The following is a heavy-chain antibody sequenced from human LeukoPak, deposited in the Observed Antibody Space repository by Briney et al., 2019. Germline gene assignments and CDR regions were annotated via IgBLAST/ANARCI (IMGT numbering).Heavy chain of an antibody. D-gene: IGHD3-22*01. V-gene: IGHV1-24*01. CDR1: GYTLTELS. J-gene: IGHJ4*02. Sequence: ASVKVSCKVSGYTLTELSMHWVRQAPGKGLEWMGGFDPEDGETIYAQKFQGRVTTTEDTSTDTAYMELSSLRSEDTAVYYCATFSGYYSYIDYWGQGTLVTVSS. CDR2: FDPEDGET. CDR3: ATFSGYYSYIDY.